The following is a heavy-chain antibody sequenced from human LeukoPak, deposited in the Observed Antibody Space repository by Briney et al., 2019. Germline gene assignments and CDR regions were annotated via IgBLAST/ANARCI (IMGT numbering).Heavy chain of an antibody. CDR3: ARDTVTHDY. Sequence: SETLSLTCAVFGGSFSGYYLSWIRQPPGKGLEWIGEINQSGSTNYNPSLKSRVTTSVDTSKNQFSLKLSSVTAADTAVYYCARDTVTHDYWGQGTLVTVSS. CDR2: INQSGST. CDR1: GGSFSGYY. V-gene: IGHV4-34*01. J-gene: IGHJ4*02. D-gene: IGHD4-11*01.